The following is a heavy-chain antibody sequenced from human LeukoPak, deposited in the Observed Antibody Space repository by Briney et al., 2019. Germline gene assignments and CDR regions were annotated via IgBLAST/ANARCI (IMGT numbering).Heavy chain of an antibody. D-gene: IGHD6-6*01. CDR3: ARHIGIIAARLDY. Sequence: PSETLSLTCTVSGGSTSSSSYYWGWIRQPPGKGLEWIGSIYYSGSTYYNPSLKSRVTISVDTSKNQFSLKLSSVTAADTAVYYCARHIGIIAARLDYWGQGTLVTVSS. CDR1: GGSTSSSSYY. J-gene: IGHJ4*02. CDR2: IYYSGST. V-gene: IGHV4-39*01.